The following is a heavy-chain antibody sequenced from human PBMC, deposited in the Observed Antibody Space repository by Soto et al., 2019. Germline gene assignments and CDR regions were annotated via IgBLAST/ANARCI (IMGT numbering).Heavy chain of an antibody. CDR1: GFTFSSYG. V-gene: IGHV3-30*18. Sequence: PGGSLRLSCAASGFTFSSYGMHWVRQAPGKGLEWVAVISYDGSNKYYADSVKGRFTISRDNSKNTLYLQMNSLRAEDTAVYYCAKDYDPYGMDVWGQGTTVTV. D-gene: IGHD3-3*01. J-gene: IGHJ6*02. CDR3: AKDYDPYGMDV. CDR2: ISYDGSNK.